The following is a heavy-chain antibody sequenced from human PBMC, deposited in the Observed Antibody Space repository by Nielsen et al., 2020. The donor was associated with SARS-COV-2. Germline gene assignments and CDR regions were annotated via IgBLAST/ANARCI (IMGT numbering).Heavy chain of an antibody. J-gene: IGHJ3*02. Sequence: GESLKISCAASGFSFSSYGMHWIRQAPGKGLEYVSAISSDGGVTYYSNSVRGRFIISRDNPKNTLYLQMGSLRAEDMALYYCASDAFDIWGQGTMVTVSS. CDR3: ASDAFDI. CDR2: ISSDGGVT. CDR1: GFSFSSYG. V-gene: IGHV3-64*01.